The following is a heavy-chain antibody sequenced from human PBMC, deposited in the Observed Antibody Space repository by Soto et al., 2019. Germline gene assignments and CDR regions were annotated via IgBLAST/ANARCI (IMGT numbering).Heavy chain of an antibody. V-gene: IGHV5-51*01. CDR1: GYSFTSYW. J-gene: IGHJ4*02. CDR3: ARQELQYPTNFDY. D-gene: IGHD4-4*01. Sequence: GESLKISCKGSGYSFTSYWIGWVRQMPGKGMEWMGIIYPGDSDTRYSPSFQGQVTISADKSISTAYLQWSSLKALDTAMYYCARQELQYPTNFDYWGQGTLVTVSS. CDR2: IYPGDSDT.